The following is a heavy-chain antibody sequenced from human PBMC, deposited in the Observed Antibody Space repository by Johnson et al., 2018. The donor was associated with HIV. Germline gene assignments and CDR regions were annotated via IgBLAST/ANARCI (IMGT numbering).Heavy chain of an antibody. Sequence: QVQLVESGGGVVQPGGSLRLSCAASGFTFSSYGMHWVRQAPGKGLEWVAVIWYDGSNKYYADSVKGRFTISRDNSKNTLYLQMNSLRAEDTAVYYCAKPEGAQFLGSYGAFDIWEQGTMVTVSS. CDR1: GFTFSSYG. CDR3: AKPEGAQFLGSYGAFDI. V-gene: IGHV3-30*02. D-gene: IGHD5-18*01. CDR2: IWYDGSNK. J-gene: IGHJ3*02.